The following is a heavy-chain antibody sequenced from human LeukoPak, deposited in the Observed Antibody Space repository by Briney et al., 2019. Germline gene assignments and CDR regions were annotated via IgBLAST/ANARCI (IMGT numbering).Heavy chain of an antibody. D-gene: IGHD6-6*01. J-gene: IGHJ6*03. CDR3: ARSEGLVLSHYYYYYMDV. CDR1: GYTFTGYY. CDR2: INPNRGGT. V-gene: IGHV1-2*02. Sequence: ASVKVSCKASGYTFTGYYMHWVRQAPGQGLEWMGWINPNRGGTNYAQKFQGRVTMTRDTSISTAYMEVSRLRSDDTAVYYRARSEGLVLSHYYYYYMDVWGKGTTVTVSS.